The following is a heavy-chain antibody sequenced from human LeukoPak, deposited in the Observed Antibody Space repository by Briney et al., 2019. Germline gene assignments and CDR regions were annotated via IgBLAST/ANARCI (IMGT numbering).Heavy chain of an antibody. J-gene: IGHJ4*02. CDR1: GGSISSSSYY. V-gene: IGHV4-39*01. CDR2: ICYSGST. Sequence: SETLSLTCTVSGGSISSSSYYWGWIRQPPGKGLEWIGSICYSGSTYYNPSLKSRVTISVDTSKNQFSLKLSSVTAADTAVYYCARQSQYYYDSSGYYPPTYYFDYWGQGTLVTVSS. CDR3: ARQSQYYYDSSGYYPPTYYFDY. D-gene: IGHD3-22*01.